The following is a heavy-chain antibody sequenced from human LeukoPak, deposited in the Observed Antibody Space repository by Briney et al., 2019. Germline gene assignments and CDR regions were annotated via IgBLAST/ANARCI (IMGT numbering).Heavy chain of an antibody. CDR3: AREALNSGAWIF. V-gene: IGHV1-18*01. Sequence: GASVKVSCKASGYSFTSYGIYWVRQAPGQGLEWMGWTSTFNSRTHTDRNFQGRVTMTTDTSATTAYLEVSGLTSNDTAVYYCAREALNSGAWIFWGQGSLVIVSS. J-gene: IGHJ4*02. CDR2: TSTFNSRT. D-gene: IGHD6-25*01. CDR1: GYSFTSYG.